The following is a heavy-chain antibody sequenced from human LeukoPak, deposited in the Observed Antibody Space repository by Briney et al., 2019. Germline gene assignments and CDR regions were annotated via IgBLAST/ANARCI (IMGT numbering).Heavy chain of an antibody. J-gene: IGHJ5*02. CDR2: ISGSGDRT. V-gene: IGHV3-23*01. Sequence: PGGSLRLSCAASGFTFSNYGMSWVRQAPGKGLEWVSVISGSGDRTYYADSVKGRFTISRDNSKNTLYLQMNSLRAEDTAVYYCAKGPGLGDYFPFDPWGQGTLVTVSS. CDR3: AKGPGLGDYFPFDP. D-gene: IGHD2/OR15-2a*01. CDR1: GFTFSNYG.